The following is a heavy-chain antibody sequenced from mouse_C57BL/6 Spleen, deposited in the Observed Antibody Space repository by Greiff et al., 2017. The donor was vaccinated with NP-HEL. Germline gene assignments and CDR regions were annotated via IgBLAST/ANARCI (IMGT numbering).Heavy chain of an antibody. Sequence: VQLQQSGAELVKPGASVKLSCKASGYTFTEYTIHWVKQRSGQGLEWIGWFYPGSGSIKYNEKYKDKAKLTADKSSSTVNMELSRLTSEDSAVYVCERDRGGSYYGSSPWFAYWGQGTLVTVSA. D-gene: IGHD1-1*01. CDR3: ERDRGGSYYGSSPWFAY. CDR2: FYPGSGSI. V-gene: IGHV1-62-2*01. CDR1: GYTFTEYT. J-gene: IGHJ3*01.